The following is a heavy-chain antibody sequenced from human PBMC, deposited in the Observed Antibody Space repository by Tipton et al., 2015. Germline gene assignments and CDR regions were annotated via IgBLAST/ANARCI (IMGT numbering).Heavy chain of an antibody. CDR3: AREAYSSSGLIFDY. J-gene: IGHJ4*02. CDR1: SDSINKYY. CDR2: IQYSGGT. D-gene: IGHD6-6*01. Sequence: TLSLTCTVSSDSINKYYWSWIRQPPGKELQWIGYIQYSGGTNYNPSPESRVSMSVDTSKTQFSLEMRSVTATDTAVYFCAREAYSSSGLIFDYWGQGTLVTVSS. V-gene: IGHV4-59*01.